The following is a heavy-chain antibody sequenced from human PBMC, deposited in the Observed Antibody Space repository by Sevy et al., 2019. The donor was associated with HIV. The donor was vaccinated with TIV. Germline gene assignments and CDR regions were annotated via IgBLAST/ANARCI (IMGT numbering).Heavy chain of an antibody. CDR3: ARDLEFYDYGDYGPAFMPDY. D-gene: IGHD4-17*01. V-gene: IGHV3-33*01. Sequence: RGSLRLSCAASAFTFSTYGMHWVRQAPGKGLEWVAVIWFDGSNTYYADSVKGRFTISRDIAKNTLHLQMNSLRAEDTAVYYCARDLEFYDYGDYGPAFMPDYWGQGTLVTVSS. CDR2: IWFDGSNT. J-gene: IGHJ4*02. CDR1: AFTFSTYG.